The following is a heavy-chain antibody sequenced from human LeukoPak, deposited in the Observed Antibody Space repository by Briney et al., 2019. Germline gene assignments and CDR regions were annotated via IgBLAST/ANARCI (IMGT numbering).Heavy chain of an antibody. CDR1: GGSISNYY. CDR2: IYTSGST. Sequence: SETLSPTCTVSGGSISNYYWSWIRQPAGRGLEWIGRIYTSGSTDCNPSLKSRVTISLDTSKNQFSLELSSVTAADTAMYYCARGYSTWSHDYWGQGTLVTVSS. CDR3: ARGYSTWSHDY. V-gene: IGHV4-4*07. D-gene: IGHD6-13*01. J-gene: IGHJ4*02.